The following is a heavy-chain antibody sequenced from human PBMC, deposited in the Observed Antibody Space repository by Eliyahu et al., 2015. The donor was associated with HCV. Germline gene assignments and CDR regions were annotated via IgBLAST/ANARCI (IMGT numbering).Heavy chain of an antibody. CDR3: ARVSGKCSSISCYSAY. V-gene: IGHV7-4-1*02. D-gene: IGHD2-2*01. CDR2: INTDTGEP. CDR1: GXTFTSYA. Sequence: QVQLVQSGSELKTPGASVKVSCTASGXTFTSYAINWVRXAPGQGLEWMGWINTDTGEPAYAQGFTGRFVFSLDTSVRTTYLLINNLKPDDTAVYYCARVSGKCSSISCYSAYWGQGTLVTVSS. J-gene: IGHJ4*02.